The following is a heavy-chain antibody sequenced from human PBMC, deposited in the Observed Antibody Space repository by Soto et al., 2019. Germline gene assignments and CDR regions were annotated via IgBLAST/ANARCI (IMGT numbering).Heavy chain of an antibody. Sequence: QVQLQESGPGLVKSSETLSLTCSVSGDSSSTYYWGWIRQPPGKGLAWIGYINYSGRSNHNPSLTSRRSISVDSSKNQVSLKLTSVTAADTAVYYCARSYCADSVSCNWFDPWGQGTLVVVSS. CDR2: INYSGRS. J-gene: IGHJ5*02. CDR1: GDSSSTYY. CDR3: ARSYCADSVSCNWFDP. V-gene: IGHV4-59*01. D-gene: IGHD2-8*02.